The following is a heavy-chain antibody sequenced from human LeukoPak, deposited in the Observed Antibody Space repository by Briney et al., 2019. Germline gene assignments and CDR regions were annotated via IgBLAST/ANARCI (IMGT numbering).Heavy chain of an antibody. CDR2: ITSSSSDI. J-gene: IGHJ4*02. Sequence: PGGSLRLSCAASGFTFSSHYMNWVRQAPGKGLEWVSSITSSSSDIFYADSVKGRFTISRDNAKNSLYLKMNSLRVEDTAVYYCAAALAIAVGGTTPGDYWGQGTLVTVSP. V-gene: IGHV3-21*06. CDR1: GFTFSSHY. CDR3: AAALAIAVGGTTPGDY. D-gene: IGHD6-19*01.